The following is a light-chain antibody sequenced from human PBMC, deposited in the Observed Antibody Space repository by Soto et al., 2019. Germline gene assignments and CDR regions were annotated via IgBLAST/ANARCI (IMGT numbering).Light chain of an antibody. J-gene: IGKJ5*01. CDR1: QSVSSSY. CDR3: QQYGSSPGIT. CDR2: GAS. Sequence: EIVLTQSPGTLSLPPRERATLSCRSSQSVSSSYLAWYQQKPGQAPRLLIYGASSRAAGIPDRFSGSGSGTDFTLTISRLEPEDFAVYYCQQYGSSPGITFGQGTRLEIK. V-gene: IGKV3-20*01.